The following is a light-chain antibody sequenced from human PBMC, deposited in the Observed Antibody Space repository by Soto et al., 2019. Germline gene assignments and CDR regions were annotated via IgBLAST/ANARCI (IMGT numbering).Light chain of an antibody. V-gene: IGLV1-40*01. CDR3: QSYDSSLSGYYV. Sequence: QSVLTQQPSVSGAPGQRVTISCTGSSSNIGAGYDVHWYQQLPGTAPKLLIYGNSNRPSGVPERFSGSKSGTSASLAITGLQAEDEADYYCQSYDSSLSGYYVFGTGTKVTVL. J-gene: IGLJ1*01. CDR2: GNS. CDR1: SSNIGAGYD.